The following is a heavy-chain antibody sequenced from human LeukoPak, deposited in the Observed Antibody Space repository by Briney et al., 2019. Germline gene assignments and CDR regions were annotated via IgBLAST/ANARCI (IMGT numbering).Heavy chain of an antibody. CDR1: GFTFSSFT. V-gene: IGHV3-30*18. D-gene: IGHD6-19*01. Sequence: GGSLRLSCAASGFTFSSFTLHWVRQAPGKGLEWVALISYDGSNKYYGDSVKGRFTISRDNSKNTLYLQMNSLRAEDTAVYYCAKVLGSSGWYLIYWGQGTLVTVSS. CDR2: ISYDGSNK. CDR3: AKVLGSSGWYLIY. J-gene: IGHJ4*02.